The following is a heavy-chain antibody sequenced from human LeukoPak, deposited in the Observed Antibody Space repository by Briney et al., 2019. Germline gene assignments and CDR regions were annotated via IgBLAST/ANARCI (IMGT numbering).Heavy chain of an antibody. V-gene: IGHV3-21*01. CDR1: GFTFSSNS. J-gene: IGHJ4*02. CDR2: ISSSSYI. D-gene: IGHD3-22*01. Sequence: GVTLTLSCAASGFTFSSNSMNWVRQAPGQGLEWVSSISSSSYIYYADSVKGRFTISRDNAKNSLYLQMNSLRAEDTAVYYCARVRGYYDSSGYFDYWGQGTLVTVSS. CDR3: ARVRGYYDSSGYFDY.